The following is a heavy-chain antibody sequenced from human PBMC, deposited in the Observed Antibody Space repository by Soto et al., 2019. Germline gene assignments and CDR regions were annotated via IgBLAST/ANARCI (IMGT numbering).Heavy chain of an antibody. CDR3: ATGGYYDSSGYYLSY. CDR1: GYTLTELS. Sequence: ASVKVSCKVSGYTLTELSMHWVRQAPGKGLEWMGGFDPEDGETIYAQKFQGRVTMTEDTSTDTAYMELSSLGSEDTAVYYCATGGYYDSSGYYLSYWGQGTLVTVSS. CDR2: FDPEDGET. V-gene: IGHV1-24*01. J-gene: IGHJ4*02. D-gene: IGHD3-22*01.